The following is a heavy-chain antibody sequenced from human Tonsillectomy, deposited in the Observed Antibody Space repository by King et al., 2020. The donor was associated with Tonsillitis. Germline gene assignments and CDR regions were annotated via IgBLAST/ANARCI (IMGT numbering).Heavy chain of an antibody. Sequence: QLVQSGAEVKKPGESLKISCKGSGYSFTNYWIGWVRQMPGKGLEWMGIIYLGDSDTRYGPSFQGQVTISADRSISTAYLQWSGLTASDTAMYYCATSYSNYFDYWGQGTLVTVSS. V-gene: IGHV5-51*01. J-gene: IGHJ4*02. CDR1: GYSFTNYW. D-gene: IGHD4-11*01. CDR3: ATSYSNYFDY. CDR2: IYLGDSDT.